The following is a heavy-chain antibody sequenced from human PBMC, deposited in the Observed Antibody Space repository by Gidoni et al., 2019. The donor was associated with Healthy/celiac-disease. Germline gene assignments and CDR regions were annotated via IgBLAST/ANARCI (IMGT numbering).Heavy chain of an antibody. D-gene: IGHD3-3*01. Sequence: EVQLVESGGGLVQPGGSLRLSCAASGFTFSSYSMNWVRQAPGKGLEWVSYISSSSSTIYYADSVKGRFTISRDNAKNSLYLQMNSLRAEDTAVYYCARERDLWYYDGMGVFDYWGQGTLVTVSS. CDR3: ARERDLWYYDGMGVFDY. CDR1: GFTFSSYS. CDR2: ISSSSSTI. V-gene: IGHV3-48*01. J-gene: IGHJ4*02.